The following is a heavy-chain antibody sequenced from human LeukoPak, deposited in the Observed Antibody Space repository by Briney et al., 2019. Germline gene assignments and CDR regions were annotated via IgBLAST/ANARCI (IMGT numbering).Heavy chain of an antibody. V-gene: IGHV1-69*01. D-gene: IGHD2-21*01. J-gene: IGHJ4*02. CDR1: GGTFSTYD. CDR3: ARDGRRDVWWPDY. Sequence: ASVKVSCKATGGTFSTYDISWVRQAPGQGLEWMGGITPIFGTAKYAQKFQGRVAITAVESMSTAYMELSSLRSEDTAVYYCARDGRRDVWWPDYWGQGTLVTVSS. CDR2: ITPIFGTA.